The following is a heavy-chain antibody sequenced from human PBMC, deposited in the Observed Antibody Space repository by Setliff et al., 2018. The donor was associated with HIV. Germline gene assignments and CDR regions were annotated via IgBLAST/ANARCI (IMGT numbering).Heavy chain of an antibody. CDR3: AGLVEGDYHFDY. J-gene: IGHJ4*02. CDR2: IYYSGST. D-gene: IGHD1-26*01. V-gene: IGHV4-59*01. Sequence: SETLSLTCTVSGGSISSYYWSWIRQPPGKGLEWIGYIYYSGSTNYNPSLKSRVTISVDTSKNQFSLKLSSVTAADTAVYYCAGLVEGDYHFDYWGQGTLVTVSS. CDR1: GGSISSYY.